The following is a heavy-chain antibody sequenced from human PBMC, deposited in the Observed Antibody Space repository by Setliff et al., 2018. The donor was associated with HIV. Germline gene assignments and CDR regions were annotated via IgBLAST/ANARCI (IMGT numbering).Heavy chain of an antibody. J-gene: IGHJ6*02. V-gene: IGHV3-74*03. CDR1: GFTFSTYW. CDR3: VKDFQWSTVNTPLNYQYGMDV. D-gene: IGHD4-17*01. Sequence: GGSLRLSCEVSGFTFSTYWMHWVRQAPGKGLVWVSRINSDGSTTTYADSVKGRFTISGDNAKNTVYLQMNSLGAEDTAAYYCVKDFQWSTVNTPLNYQYGMDVWGQGTTVTVSS. CDR2: INSDGSTT.